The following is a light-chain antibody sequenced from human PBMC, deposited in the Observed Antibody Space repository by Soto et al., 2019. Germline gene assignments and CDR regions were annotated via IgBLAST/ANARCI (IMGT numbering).Light chain of an antibody. CDR2: AAS. Sequence: DIQMTQSPSSLSASVGDRVTITCRASQSISSYLNWYQQKPGKAPKLLIYAASSLQSGVPSRFSGSGSGTDFTLTISSLQPEDFATYYCQQCYSTPPETFGQGTKVEIK. CDR1: QSISSY. J-gene: IGKJ1*01. V-gene: IGKV1-39*01. CDR3: QQCYSTPPET.